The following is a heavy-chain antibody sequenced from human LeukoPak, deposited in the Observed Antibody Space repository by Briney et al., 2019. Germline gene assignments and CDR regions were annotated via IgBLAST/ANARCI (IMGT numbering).Heavy chain of an antibody. CDR3: AREDYYGSGSLFDY. CDR2: IKQDGNEK. J-gene: IGHJ4*02. V-gene: IGHV3-7*03. Sequence: PGGSLRLSCAASGFTFSSYWMSWVRQAPGKGLERVANIKQDGNEKYYVDSVKGRFTISRDNAKNSLYLQMNSLRAEDTAVYYCAREDYYGSGSLFDYWGQGTLVTVSS. CDR1: GFTFSSYW. D-gene: IGHD3-10*01.